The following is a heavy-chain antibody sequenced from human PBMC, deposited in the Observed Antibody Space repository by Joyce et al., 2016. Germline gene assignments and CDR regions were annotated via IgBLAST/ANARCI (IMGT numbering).Heavy chain of an antibody. CDR1: GFTFSSYS. V-gene: IGHV3-21*01. J-gene: IGHJ4*02. Sequence: EVQLVESGGGLVKPGWSLRLFCAASGFTFSSYSMNWVRQAPGKGLEWVSSISSSSIYIYYADSEKGRFTISRDNAKNSLYLQMNSLRAEDTAVYYCASGYSGYDFEAYFDYWGQGTLVTVSS. CDR2: ISSSSIYI. CDR3: ASGYSGYDFEAYFDY. D-gene: IGHD5-12*01.